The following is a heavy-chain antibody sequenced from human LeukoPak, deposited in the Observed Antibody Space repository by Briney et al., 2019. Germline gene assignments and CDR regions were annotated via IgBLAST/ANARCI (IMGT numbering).Heavy chain of an antibody. V-gene: IGHV4-4*09. CDR3: ATDLSSSWYFHFDY. CDR2: IYTSEST. D-gene: IGHD6-13*01. Sequence: SETLSLTCTVSGGSISSYYWSWIRQPPGKGLEWIGYIYTSESTNYNPSLKSRVTISVDTSKNQFSLKLSSVTAADTAVYYCATDLSSSWYFHFDYWGQGTLVTVSS. J-gene: IGHJ4*02. CDR1: GGSISSYY.